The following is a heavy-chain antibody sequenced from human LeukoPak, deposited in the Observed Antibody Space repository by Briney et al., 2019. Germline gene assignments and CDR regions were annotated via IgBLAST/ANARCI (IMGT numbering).Heavy chain of an antibody. D-gene: IGHD5-12*01. CDR3: ARGTVYSGYDRLGPPHAFDI. J-gene: IGHJ3*02. V-gene: IGHV4-34*01. CDR1: GGSFSGFY. Sequence: KPSETLSLTCAVYGGSFSGFYWSWLRQPPGKGLEWTGEIKHSGSTNYNPSLKSRFTISVDTSKNQFSLKLSSVTAADTAVYYCARGTVYSGYDRLGPPHAFDIWGQGTMVTVSS. CDR2: IKHSGST.